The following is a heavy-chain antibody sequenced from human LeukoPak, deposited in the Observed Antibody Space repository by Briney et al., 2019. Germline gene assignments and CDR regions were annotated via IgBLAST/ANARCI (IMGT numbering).Heavy chain of an antibody. CDR1: GDSISAYY. V-gene: IGHV4-59*01. J-gene: IGHJ3*02. Sequence: SETLSLTCTVSGDSISAYYWSWIRRPPGGGLEWIGYIDDSGNTNYNPSLKTQVTIPLDKSKNQFSLQLNFVTAADTAMYYCARSDSHGSGSHTVFDAFDIWGQGTRVTVS. D-gene: IGHD3-10*01. CDR3: ARSDSHGSGSHTVFDAFDI. CDR2: IDDSGNT.